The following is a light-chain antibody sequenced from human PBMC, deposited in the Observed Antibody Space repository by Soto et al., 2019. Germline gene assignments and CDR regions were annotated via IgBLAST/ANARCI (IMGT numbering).Light chain of an antibody. Sequence: QSALIQPRSVSGSPGQSVTISCTGTSSDVGVYKYVSWYRQHPGMAPKLMIYDVITRPSGVPDRFSGSKSGNTASLTISGLQAEDEADYYCCSYAGDSTFVFGSGTKLTVL. V-gene: IGLV2-11*01. CDR1: SSDVGVYKY. J-gene: IGLJ1*01. CDR2: DVI. CDR3: CSYAGDSTFV.